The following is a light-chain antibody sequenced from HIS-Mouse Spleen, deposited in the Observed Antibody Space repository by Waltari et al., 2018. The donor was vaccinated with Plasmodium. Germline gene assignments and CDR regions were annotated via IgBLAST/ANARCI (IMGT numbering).Light chain of an antibody. J-gene: IGLJ6*01. Sequence: SYELTQPPSVSVSPGQTASITCSGDKLGDKYACWYQQKPGQSPVLVIYQDSKRPSGIPERFSGSNSGNTATLTISGTQAMDEADYYCLSADSSGTYQVFGSGTKVTVL. CDR1: KLGDKY. CDR3: LSADSSGTYQV. V-gene: IGLV3-1*01. CDR2: QDS.